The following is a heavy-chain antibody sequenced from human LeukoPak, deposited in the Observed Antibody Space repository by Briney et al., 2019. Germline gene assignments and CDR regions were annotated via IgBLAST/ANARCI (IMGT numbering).Heavy chain of an antibody. CDR3: ARSLGTTVTTAPGY. Sequence: GGSLRLSCAASGFTFSNYAMSCVRQAPGKGLECVSAISGSGGSTYYADSVEGRFTISRDNSKNTLYLQMNSLRAEDTAVYYCARSLGTTVTTAPGYWGQGTLVTVSS. D-gene: IGHD4-17*01. J-gene: IGHJ4*02. CDR1: GFTFSNYA. CDR2: ISGSGGST. V-gene: IGHV3-23*01.